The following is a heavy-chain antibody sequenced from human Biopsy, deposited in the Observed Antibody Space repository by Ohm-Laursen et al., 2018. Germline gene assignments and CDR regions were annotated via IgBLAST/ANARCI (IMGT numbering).Heavy chain of an antibody. J-gene: IGHJ4*02. D-gene: IGHD2-2*02. V-gene: IGHV3-7*01. CDR1: GFSFSTYW. Sequence: SLRLSCSASGFSFSTYWMNWVRQAPGKGLEWVANIRQDGKEKFYVDSVKGRFTISRDNAKNSLYLQMNSLRAEDTGVYYCARGYCTAINCYMLRSSYFDSWGQGILVTVSS. CDR3: ARGYCTAINCYMLRSSYFDS. CDR2: IRQDGKEK.